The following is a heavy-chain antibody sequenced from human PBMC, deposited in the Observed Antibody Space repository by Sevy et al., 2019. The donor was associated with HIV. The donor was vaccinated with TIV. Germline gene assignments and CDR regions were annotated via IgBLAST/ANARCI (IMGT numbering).Heavy chain of an antibody. Sequence: GGSLRLSCAVSGFTLSSYSMNWVRQAPGKGLEWVSYISSSSSSIYYADSVKGRFTISRDNAKNSLYLQMNSLRDADTAVYYCARAENYSGGRNFGSWGQGTLVTVSS. V-gene: IGHV3-48*02. D-gene: IGHD1-7*01. CDR2: ISSSSSSI. CDR1: GFTLSSYS. J-gene: IGHJ4*02. CDR3: ARAENYSGGRNFGS.